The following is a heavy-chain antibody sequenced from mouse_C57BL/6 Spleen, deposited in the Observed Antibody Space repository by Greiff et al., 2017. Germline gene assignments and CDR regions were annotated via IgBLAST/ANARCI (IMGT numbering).Heavy chain of an antibody. V-gene: IGHV1-64*01. Sequence: VKLQQPGAELVKPGASVKLSCKASGYTFTSYWMHWVKQRPGQGLEWIGMIHPNSGSTNYNEKFKSKATLTVDKSSSTAYMQLSSLTSEDSAVYYCAGDYGSSYAAWFAYWGQGTLVTVSA. CDR3: AGDYGSSYAAWFAY. D-gene: IGHD1-1*01. CDR2: IHPNSGST. CDR1: GYTFTSYW. J-gene: IGHJ3*01.